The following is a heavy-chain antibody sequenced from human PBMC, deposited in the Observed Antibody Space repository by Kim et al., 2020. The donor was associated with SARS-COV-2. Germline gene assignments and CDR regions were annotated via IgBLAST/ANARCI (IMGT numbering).Heavy chain of an antibody. Sequence: SETLSLTCAVYGGSFSGYYWSWIRQPPGKGLEWIGEINHSGSTNYNPSLKSRVTISVDTSKNQFSLKLSSVTAADTAVYYCARGLPIAVAGKGYYFDYWG. V-gene: IGHV4-34*01. J-gene: IGHJ4*01. CDR3: ARGLPIAVAGKGYYFDY. D-gene: IGHD6-19*01. CDR2: INHSGST. CDR1: GGSFSGYY.